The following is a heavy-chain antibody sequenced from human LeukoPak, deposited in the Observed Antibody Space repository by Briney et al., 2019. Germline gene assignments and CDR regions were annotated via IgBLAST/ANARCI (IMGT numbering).Heavy chain of an antibody. J-gene: IGHJ1*01. CDR2: IYYSGST. CDR3: ARALSGTYGLFQH. CDR1: GGSISNYY. V-gene: IGHV4-59*01. Sequence: PSETLSLTCTVSGGSISNYYWSWIRQPPGKGLEWIGYIYYSGSTYYNPSLKNRVTISVDTSKNQFSLNLNSVTAADTAVYYCARALSGTYGLFQHWGQGTLVTVSS. D-gene: IGHD1-26*01.